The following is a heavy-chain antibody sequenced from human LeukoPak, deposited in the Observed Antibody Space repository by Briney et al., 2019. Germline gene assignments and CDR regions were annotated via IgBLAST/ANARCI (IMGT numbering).Heavy chain of an antibody. CDR2: MYYSGST. CDR3: ARQYCSSTSCSPLDY. D-gene: IGHD2-2*01. Sequence: SETLSLTCTVSGGSISSYDWSWIRQPPGTGLEWIGYMYYSGSTNYNPSLKIRVTISVDTSKNQFSLKLSSVTAADTAVYYCARQYCSSTSCSPLDYWGQGTLVTVSS. J-gene: IGHJ4*02. CDR1: GGSISSYD. V-gene: IGHV4-59*01.